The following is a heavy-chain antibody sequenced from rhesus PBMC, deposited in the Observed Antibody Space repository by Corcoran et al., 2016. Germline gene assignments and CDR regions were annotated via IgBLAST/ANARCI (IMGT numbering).Heavy chain of an antibody. CDR3: ARSRAGTTWANDY. Sequence: QVQLQESGPGLVKPSETLSLTCAVSGDSVSGGFDWTWIRQPPGKGLRVIGLIPGSSGNTDYSTSVKNRVTMSKDTSKTQFSLLLTSVTAADTAVYYCARSRAGTTWANDYWGQGVLVTVSS. CDR2: IPGSSGNT. D-gene: IGHD1-20*01. J-gene: IGHJ4*01. V-gene: IGHV4-76*01. CDR1: GDSVSGGFD.